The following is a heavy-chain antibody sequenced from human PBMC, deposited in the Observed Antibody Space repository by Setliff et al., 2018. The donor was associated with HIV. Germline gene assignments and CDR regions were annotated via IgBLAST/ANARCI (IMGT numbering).Heavy chain of an antibody. CDR3: ARESGSYYRDLDY. V-gene: IGHV1-18*01. J-gene: IGHJ4*02. CDR2: ISAYNGNS. Sequence: ASVKVSCKASGYTFISYDINWVRQAPGQGLEWMGWISAYNGNSRYAQKLQGRVTMTTDASTSTAYMELRSLRSDDTAVYYCARESGSYYRDLDYWGQGTLVTVSS. CDR1: GYTFISYD. D-gene: IGHD1-26*01.